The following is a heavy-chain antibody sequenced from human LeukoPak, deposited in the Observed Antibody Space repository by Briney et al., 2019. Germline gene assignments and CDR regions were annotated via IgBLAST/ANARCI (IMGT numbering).Heavy chain of an antibody. D-gene: IGHD6-6*01. J-gene: IGHJ3*02. Sequence: SQTLSLTCAVSGGSISSGGYSWSWIRQPPGKGLEWIGYIYHSGSTYYNPSLKSQVTISVDRSKKQFSLKLSSVTAADTAVYYCARTSIAARRANAFDIWGQGTMVTVSS. CDR3: ARTSIAARRANAFDI. CDR1: GGSISSGGYS. CDR2: IYHSGST. V-gene: IGHV4-30-2*01.